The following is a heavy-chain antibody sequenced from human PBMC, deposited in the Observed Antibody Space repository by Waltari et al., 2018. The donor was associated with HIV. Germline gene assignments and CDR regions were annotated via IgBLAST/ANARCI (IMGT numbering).Heavy chain of an antibody. Sequence: QVQLQQWGAGLLKPSETLSLTCAVYGGSFSGYYWSWIRQPPGKGLEWIGEINHSGSTNYNPSLNSRVTISVDTSKNQFSLKLSSVTAADTAVYYCARTNQDYGDYYYYYGMDVWGQGTTVTVSS. J-gene: IGHJ6*02. CDR3: ARTNQDYGDYYYYYGMDV. CDR1: GGSFSGYY. V-gene: IGHV4-34*01. D-gene: IGHD4-17*01. CDR2: INHSGST.